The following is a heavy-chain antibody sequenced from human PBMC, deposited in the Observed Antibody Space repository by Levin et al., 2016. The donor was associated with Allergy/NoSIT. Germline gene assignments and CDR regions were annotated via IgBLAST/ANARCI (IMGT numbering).Heavy chain of an antibody. CDR1: GGSFSGYY. D-gene: IGHD3-10*01. Sequence: SETLSLTCAVYGGSFSGYYWSWIRQPPGKGLEWIGEINHSGSTNYNPSLKSRITISVDTSKNQFSLKLSSVTAADTAVYYCASLKLMVRGVPYYYGMDVWGQGTTVTVSS. CDR3: ASLKLMVRGVPYYYGMDV. J-gene: IGHJ6*02. V-gene: IGHV4-34*01. CDR2: INHSGST.